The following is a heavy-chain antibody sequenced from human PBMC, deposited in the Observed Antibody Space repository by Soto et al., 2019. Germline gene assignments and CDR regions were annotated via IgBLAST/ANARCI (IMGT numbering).Heavy chain of an antibody. J-gene: IGHJ6*02. CDR1: GYTFTGYY. V-gene: IGHV1-2*04. CDR2: INIISGDT. CDR3: ARAGVYYGMDV. Sequence: AAVKVSCTASGYTFTGYYMLWVRQAPGQGLERLGCINIISGDTAYAQSFQDWVTMTRDTSINTAYMELSRLRSDDTAVYYCARAGVYYGMDVWGQGTTVTVSS.